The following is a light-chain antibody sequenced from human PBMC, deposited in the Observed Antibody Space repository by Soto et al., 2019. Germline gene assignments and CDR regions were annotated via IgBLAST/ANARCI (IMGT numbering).Light chain of an antibody. V-gene: IGKV3-11*01. CDR1: QGVSSY. CDR3: QQRSNWPKT. CDR2: DAS. J-gene: IGKJ1*01. Sequence: EIVLTQSPATLSLSPGERATLSCRASQGVSSYLAWYQQKPGQAPRLLIYDASNRATGIPARFSGSGSGTDFTLTISSLEPEDFAVYYCQQRSNWPKTFGQGTKVDI.